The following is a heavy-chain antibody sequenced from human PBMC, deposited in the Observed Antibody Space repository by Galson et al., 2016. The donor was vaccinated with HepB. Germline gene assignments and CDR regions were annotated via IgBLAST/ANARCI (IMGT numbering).Heavy chain of an antibody. CDR3: AKAMAAARTNWVDC. CDR2: ISHDGSLK. CDR1: GFTFRNYG. V-gene: IGHV3-30*18. J-gene: IGHJ5*01. Sequence: SLRLSCAASGFTFRNYGMHWVRQAPGQGLEWVAIISHDGSLKYYADSVKGRFTISRDNSKNTLYLQMNSLRPEDTAIYYCAKAMAAARTNWVDCWGQGVLVTVSS. D-gene: IGHD6-13*01.